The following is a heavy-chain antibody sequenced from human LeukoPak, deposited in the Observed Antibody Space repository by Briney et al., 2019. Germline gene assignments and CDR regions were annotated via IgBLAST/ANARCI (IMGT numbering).Heavy chain of an antibody. D-gene: IGHD2-15*01. J-gene: IGHJ6*03. CDR2: INHSGST. V-gene: IGHV4-34*01. CDR1: GGSFSGYY. Sequence: SETLSLTCAVYGGSFSGYYWSWIRQPPGKGLEWIGKINHSGSTNYNPSLKSRVTISVDTSKNQFSLKLSSVTAADAAVYYCARSVEGYCSGGSCYSYYYYMDVWGKGTTVTVSS. CDR3: ARSVEGYCSGGSCYSYYYYMDV.